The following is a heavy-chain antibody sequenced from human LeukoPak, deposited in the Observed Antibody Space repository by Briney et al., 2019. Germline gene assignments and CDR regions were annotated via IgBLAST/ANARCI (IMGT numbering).Heavy chain of an antibody. CDR1: GGSFSGYY. V-gene: IGHV4-34*01. CDR3: ARGRRGPNRRYDAFDI. J-gene: IGHJ3*02. Sequence: SETLSLTCAVYGGSFSGYYWSWIRQPPGKGLXXXXXINHSGSTNYNPSLKSRVTISVDTSKNQFSLKLSSVTAADTAVYYCARGRRGPNRRYDAFDIWGQGTMVTVSS. D-gene: IGHD1-14*01. CDR2: INHSGST.